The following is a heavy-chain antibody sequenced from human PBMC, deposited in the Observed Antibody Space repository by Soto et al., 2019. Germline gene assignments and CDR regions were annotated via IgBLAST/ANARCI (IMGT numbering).Heavy chain of an antibody. CDR3: ARDRWDFSYYGMDV. CDR1: GFTFSSYE. J-gene: IGHJ6*02. D-gene: IGHD1-26*01. CDR2: ISSSGSTI. Sequence: PGGSLRLSCAASGFTFSSYEMHWVRQAPGKGLEWVSYISSSGSTIYYADSVKGRFTISRDNAKNSLYLQMNSLRAEDTAVYYCARDRWDFSYYGMDVWGQGTTVTVSS. V-gene: IGHV3-48*03.